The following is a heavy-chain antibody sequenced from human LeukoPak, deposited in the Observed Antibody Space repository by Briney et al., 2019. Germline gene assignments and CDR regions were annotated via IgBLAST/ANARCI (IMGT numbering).Heavy chain of an antibody. V-gene: IGHV3-21*01. CDR2: ISGRGAYI. J-gene: IGHJ4*02. Sequence: PGGSLRLSCAASGFGFSNFWMSWVRQAPGKGLEWVASISGRGAYIYYADSVKGRFTISRDNAKNSLYLQMNSLRAEDTAVYYCAREESGVYDTEFGVDYWGQGTLVTVSS. CDR3: AREESGVYDTEFGVDY. CDR1: GFGFSNFW. D-gene: IGHD3-10*01.